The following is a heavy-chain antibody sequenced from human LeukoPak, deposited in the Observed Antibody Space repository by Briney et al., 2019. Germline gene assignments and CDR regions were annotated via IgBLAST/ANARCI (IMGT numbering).Heavy chain of an antibody. V-gene: IGHV3-13*01. Sequence: GGSLRLSCAASGFTFSSYDMHWVRQATGKGLEWVSAIGTAGDTYYPGSVKGRFTISRENAKNSLYLQMNSLRAGDTAVYYCARARENDHDFDYWGQGTLVTVSS. D-gene: IGHD1-14*01. J-gene: IGHJ4*02. CDR3: ARARENDHDFDY. CDR1: GFTFSSYD. CDR2: IGTAGDT.